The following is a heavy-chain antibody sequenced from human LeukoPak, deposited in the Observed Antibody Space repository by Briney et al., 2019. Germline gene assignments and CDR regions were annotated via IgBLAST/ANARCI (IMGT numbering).Heavy chain of an antibody. Sequence: PSETLSLTCTVSGGSISSYYWSWIRQPPGKGLEWIGYIYYSGSTNYNPSLKSRVTISVDTSKSQFSLKLSSVTAADTAVYYCARDLAAAGTRWFDPWGQETLVTVSS. J-gene: IGHJ5*02. CDR1: GGSISSYY. V-gene: IGHV4-59*01. D-gene: IGHD6-13*01. CDR2: IYYSGST. CDR3: ARDLAAAGTRWFDP.